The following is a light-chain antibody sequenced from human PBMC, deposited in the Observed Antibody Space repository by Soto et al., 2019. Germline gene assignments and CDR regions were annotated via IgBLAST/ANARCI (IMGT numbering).Light chain of an antibody. J-gene: IGKJ1*01. CDR1: QSCSRS. Sequence: DIQMTQRPSTLSASVGDRVTITCRASQSCSRSLAWYQQKPGQAPNLLIYDASTLETGVPSRFSGSGSGTEFTLTISGLQPDDSATYYCQQYSAYPWTFGQGTKVEVK. V-gene: IGKV1-5*01. CDR2: DAS. CDR3: QQYSAYPWT.